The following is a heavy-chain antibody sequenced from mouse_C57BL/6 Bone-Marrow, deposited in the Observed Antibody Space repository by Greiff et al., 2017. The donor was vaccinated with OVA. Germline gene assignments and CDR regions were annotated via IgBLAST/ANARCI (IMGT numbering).Heavy chain of an antibody. CDR3: ARWYYAMNY. CDR2: INPSSGYT. J-gene: IGHJ4*01. V-gene: IGHV1-7*01. CDR1: GYTFTSYW. Sequence: QVQLKESGAELAQPGASVKLSCKASGYTFTSYWMHWVKQRPGQGLEWIGYINPSSGYTKYNQKFKEKATLTADNSSSTAYMQLSSLTYEDSAVYYCARWYYAMNYWGQGTSVTVSS.